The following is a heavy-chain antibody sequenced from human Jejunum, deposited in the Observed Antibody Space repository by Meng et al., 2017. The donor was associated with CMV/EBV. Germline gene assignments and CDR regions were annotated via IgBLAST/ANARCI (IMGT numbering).Heavy chain of an antibody. CDR1: GGSKGSGDYY. Sequence: EPGQGRVKPSQRLSLNCPFSGGSKGSGDYYWSWIRQPPGKGLEWIGYIHDTGSTSHNPSLKSRVDISLGTSKNQFSLTLNSVTAEDTAVYFCARGSIFVSFDSWGQGTLVTVSS. CDR2: IHDTGST. J-gene: IGHJ4*02. CDR3: ARGSIFVSFDS. D-gene: IGHD3-3*01. V-gene: IGHV4-30-4*08.